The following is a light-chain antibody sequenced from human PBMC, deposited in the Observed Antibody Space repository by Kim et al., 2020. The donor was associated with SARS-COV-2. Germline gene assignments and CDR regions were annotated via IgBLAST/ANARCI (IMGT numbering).Light chain of an antibody. CDR1: QSITSW. J-gene: IGKJ1*01. V-gene: IGKV1-5*01. CDR3: QQYNSYSPWT. Sequence: DIQMTQSPSTLSASVGDRVTITCRASQSITSWLAWYQQKPGKAPKLLIYDASTSETGVPSRFSGSGSGTEYTLTISSLQPDDSATYYCQQYNSYSPWTFGPGTKVDIK. CDR2: DAS.